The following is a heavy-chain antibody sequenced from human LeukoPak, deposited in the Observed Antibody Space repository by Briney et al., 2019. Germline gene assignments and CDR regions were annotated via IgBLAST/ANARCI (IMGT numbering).Heavy chain of an antibody. CDR1: GFTFSNYW. D-gene: IGHD1-14*01. J-gene: IGHJ6*02. Sequence: GGSLRLSCAASGFTFSNYWIHWVRQAPGKGLEWVSVISGSGGTTYYADSVKGRFTISRDSSKNTLYLQMNSLRAEDTAVYYCAKVSGGGLYYDGMDVWGQGTTVTVSS. CDR2: ISGSGGTT. V-gene: IGHV3-23*01. CDR3: AKVSGGGLYYDGMDV.